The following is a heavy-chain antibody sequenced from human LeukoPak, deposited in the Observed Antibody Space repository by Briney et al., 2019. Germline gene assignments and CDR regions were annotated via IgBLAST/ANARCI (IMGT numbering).Heavy chain of an antibody. J-gene: IGHJ5*02. CDR1: GGSFSGYY. Sequence: KASETLSLTCAVYGGSFSGYYWSWIRQPPGKGLEWIGEINHSGSTNYNPSLKSRVTISVDTSKNQFSLKLSSVTAADTAVYYCARVHRLRFLEPTNWFDPWGQGTLVTVSS. CDR2: INHSGST. CDR3: ARVHRLRFLEPTNWFDP. D-gene: IGHD3-3*01. V-gene: IGHV4-34*01.